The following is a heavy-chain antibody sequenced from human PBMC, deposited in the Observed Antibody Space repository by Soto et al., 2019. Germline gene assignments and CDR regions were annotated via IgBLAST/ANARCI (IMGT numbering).Heavy chain of an antibody. Sequence: AKVSCKASGNTFTSYDINWVRQATGHGLERMGWINPNSGNIGYAQKFQGRVTMTRDTAIRTAYMEVSRLRSDDTAVYYCARGRASGSYYLLDYWGQGTLVTVSS. J-gene: IGHJ4*02. CDR1: GNTFTSYD. D-gene: IGHD3-10*01. CDR3: ARGRASGSYYLLDY. V-gene: IGHV1-8*01. CDR2: INPNSGNI.